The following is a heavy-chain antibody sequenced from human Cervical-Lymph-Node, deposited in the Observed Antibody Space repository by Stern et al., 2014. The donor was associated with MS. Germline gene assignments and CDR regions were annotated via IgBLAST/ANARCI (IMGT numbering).Heavy chain of an antibody. CDR3: ARSSGFFWSSYPIDH. CDR1: GFTFTSYA. J-gene: IGHJ4*02. Sequence: EQLVQSGGGLVQPAGSLRLSCAASGFTFTSYAMSWVRQPPGKGLEWVSGISGRGGTADYADSVKGRFSISRDNSRNTLYLELHSLRAEDTAVYYCARSSGFFWSSYPIDHWGQGTLVTLSS. V-gene: IGHV3-23*04. CDR2: ISGRGGTA. D-gene: IGHD3-3*01.